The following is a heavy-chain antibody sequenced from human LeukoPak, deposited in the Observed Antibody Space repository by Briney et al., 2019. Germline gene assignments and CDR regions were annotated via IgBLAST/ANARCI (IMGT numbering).Heavy chain of an antibody. CDR2: INTYSGHT. D-gene: IGHD4-17*01. CDR1: GYTFTSSG. V-gene: IGHV1-18*01. Sequence: ASVKVSCKASGYTFTSSGISWVRQAPGQGLEWVGWINTYSGHTSYPEKLQGRVTVHTDTSTNPAYMEVRSLTSDDTALYYCARDGPRGYGAFWGQGTLVTVSS. J-gene: IGHJ4*02. CDR3: ARDGPRGYGAF.